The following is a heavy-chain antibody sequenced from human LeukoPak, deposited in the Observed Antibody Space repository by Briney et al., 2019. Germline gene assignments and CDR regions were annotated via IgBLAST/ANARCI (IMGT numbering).Heavy chain of an antibody. CDR1: GFTFSSYG. V-gene: IGHV3-30*03. CDR2: LSHDGNKK. Sequence: GGSLRLSCAASGFTFSSYGMHWVRQAPGKGLEWLAVLSHDGNKKYYADSGKGRFTVSRDNSKNTFYLQMNTLRPDDTAVYYCARDNDRDPDGYCDYWGQGTLVTVSS. J-gene: IGHJ4*02. D-gene: IGHD1-1*01. CDR3: ARDNDRDPDGYCDY.